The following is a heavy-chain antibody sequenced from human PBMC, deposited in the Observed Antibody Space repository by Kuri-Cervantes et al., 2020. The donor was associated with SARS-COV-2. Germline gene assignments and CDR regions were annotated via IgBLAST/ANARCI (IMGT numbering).Heavy chain of an antibody. Sequence: SETLSLTCTVSGGSISSHYWSWIRQPPGKGLEWIGYIYYSGSTNYNPSLKSRVTISVDTSKKQFSLQLGSVTAADTAVYYCARDLNYFDTSGQVGYWGQGTLVTVSS. CDR1: GGSISSHY. CDR3: ARDLNYFDTSGQVGY. CDR2: IYYSGST. V-gene: IGHV4-59*11. J-gene: IGHJ4*02. D-gene: IGHD3-22*01.